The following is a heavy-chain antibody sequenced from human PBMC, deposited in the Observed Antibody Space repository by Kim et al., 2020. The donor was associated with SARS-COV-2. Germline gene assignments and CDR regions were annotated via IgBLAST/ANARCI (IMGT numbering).Heavy chain of an antibody. V-gene: IGHV6-1*01. CDR1: GDSVSSNSVV. D-gene: IGHD1-26*01. J-gene: IGHJ6*02. CDR3: GRAAGGRGSGMAV. CDR2: TYYRSKWYN. Sequence: SQTLSLTCAISGDSVSSNSVVWNWIRQSPSRGLEWLGRTYYRSKWYNDYAVSVKSRMTINPDTSKNQFSLQLNSVTPEDTAVYYCGRAAGGRGSGMAVWGQGTTVTASS.